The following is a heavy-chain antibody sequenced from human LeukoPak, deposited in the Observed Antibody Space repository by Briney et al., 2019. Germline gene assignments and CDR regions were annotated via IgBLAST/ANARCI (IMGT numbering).Heavy chain of an antibody. J-gene: IGHJ4*02. CDR2: IKQDGSEK. D-gene: IGHD3-10*01. Sequence: AGGSLRLSCAASGFTFSSYWMSWVRQAPGKGLEWVANIKQDGSEKYYVDSVKGRFTISRDNAKNSLYLQMNSLRAEDTAVYYCARDARVLLWFGEWGGFDYWGQGTLVTVSS. CDR1: GFTFSSYW. CDR3: ARDARVLLWFGEWGGFDY. V-gene: IGHV3-7*01.